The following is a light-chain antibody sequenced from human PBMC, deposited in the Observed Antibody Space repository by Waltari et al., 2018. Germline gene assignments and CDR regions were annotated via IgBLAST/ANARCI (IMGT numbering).Light chain of an antibody. Sequence: DIQMTQSPSTLPASVGDSLTLTCRASQNIGSSLVWYQQKPGKAPKLLIYEASSLQFGVPSRFSGRGSGAEFTLTIASLQPDDFAAYYCQQYKTSPTWTFGQGTRVELK. V-gene: IGKV1-5*03. CDR1: QNIGSS. CDR2: EAS. CDR3: QQYKTSPTWT. J-gene: IGKJ1*01.